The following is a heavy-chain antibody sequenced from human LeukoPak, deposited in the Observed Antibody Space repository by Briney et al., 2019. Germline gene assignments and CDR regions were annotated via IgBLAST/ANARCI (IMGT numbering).Heavy chain of an antibody. D-gene: IGHD6-6*01. V-gene: IGHV4-59*01. Sequence: SETLSLTCTVSGGSISSYYWSWIRQPPGKGLEWIGYIYYSGSTNYNPSLKSRVTISVDTSKNQFSLKLSSVTAADTAVYYCAGDRLWAHYGMDVWGKGTTVTVSS. CDR1: GGSISSYY. CDR3: AGDRLWAHYGMDV. CDR2: IYYSGST. J-gene: IGHJ6*04.